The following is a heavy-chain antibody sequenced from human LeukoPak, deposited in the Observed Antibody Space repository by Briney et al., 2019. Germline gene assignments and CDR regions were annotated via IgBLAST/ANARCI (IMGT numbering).Heavy chain of an antibody. CDR1: GFTFSDSA. J-gene: IGHJ4*02. D-gene: IGHD6-19*01. CDR2: IRSRANSYAT. V-gene: IGHV3-73*01. Sequence: GGSLKLSCAASGFTFSDSAMHWVRQASGKGLEWVGRIRSRANSYATAYAASVKGRSTISRDESKNTAYLQMNSLKTEDTAVYYCVTSVAGPDYWGQGTLVTVSS. CDR3: VTSVAGPDY.